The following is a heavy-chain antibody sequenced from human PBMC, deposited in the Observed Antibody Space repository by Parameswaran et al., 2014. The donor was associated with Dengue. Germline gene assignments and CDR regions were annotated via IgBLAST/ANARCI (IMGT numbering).Heavy chain of an antibody. J-gene: IGHJ4*02. CDR3: ARVWTTVVTRYYFDY. CDR2: IFSNDEK. V-gene: IGHV2-26*01. Sequence: RWIRQPPGKALEWLAHIFSNDEKSYSTSLKSRLTISKDTSKSQVVLTMTNMDPVDTATYYCARVWTTVVTRYYFDYWGQGTLVTVSS. D-gene: IGHD4-23*01.